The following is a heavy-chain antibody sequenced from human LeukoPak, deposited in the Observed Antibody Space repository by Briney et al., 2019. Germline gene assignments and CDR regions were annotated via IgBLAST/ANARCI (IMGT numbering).Heavy chain of an antibody. CDR3: ASASSSSWYYFDY. CDR2: INPNSGGT. V-gene: IGHV1-2*02. CDR1: GYTFTGYY. J-gene: IGHJ4*02. D-gene: IGHD6-13*01. Sequence: GASAKVSCKASGYTFTGYYMHWVRQAPGQGLEWMGWINPNSGGTNYAQKFQGRVTMTRDTSISTAYMELSRLRSDDTAVYYCASASSSSWYYFDYWGQGTLVTVSS.